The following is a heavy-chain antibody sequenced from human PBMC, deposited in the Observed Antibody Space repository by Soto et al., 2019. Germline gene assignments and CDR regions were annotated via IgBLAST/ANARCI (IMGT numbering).Heavy chain of an antibody. J-gene: IGHJ4*02. V-gene: IGHV3-11*01. CDR3: ARDRGAVTGDYFDY. D-gene: IGHD6-19*01. Sequence: QVQLTESGGGLVKPGGSLRLSCAASGFTFSGLYMSWIRQAPGKGLEWVSCIDSSGVKKYYAESVRGRFTVSRDNAKNSLYLQMNSLRAEDTAVYYCARDRGAVTGDYFDYWGQGPWSPSPQ. CDR1: GFTFSGLY. CDR2: IDSSGVKK.